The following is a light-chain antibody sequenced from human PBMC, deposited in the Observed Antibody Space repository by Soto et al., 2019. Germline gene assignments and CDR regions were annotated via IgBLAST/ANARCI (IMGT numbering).Light chain of an antibody. CDR2: DDS. CDR3: QVWDTTSDHVV. V-gene: IGLV3-21*02. Sequence: SYVLTQPPSVSVAPGQTARIACGGTNIETKSVHWYQQQPGQAPVLVVYDDSRRPSGIPERFSGSNSGNTATLTISRVEAGDEADYYCQVWDTTSDHVVFGGGTKLTVL. J-gene: IGLJ2*01. CDR1: NIETKS.